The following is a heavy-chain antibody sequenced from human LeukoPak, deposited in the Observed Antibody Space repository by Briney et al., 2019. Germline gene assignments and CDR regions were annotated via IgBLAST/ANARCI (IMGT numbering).Heavy chain of an antibody. CDR1: GASISSYY. Sequence: SETLSLTCTVSGASISSYYWSWIRQPPGKGLEWIAYIYYSGSTSYNPSLKSRVTISVDTSKNQFSLKLNSVTAADTAMYYCARLFHPALSGNYPFDYWGQGTLVTVSS. D-gene: IGHD1-26*01. CDR2: IYYSGST. CDR3: ARLFHPALSGNYPFDY. J-gene: IGHJ4*02. V-gene: IGHV4-59*01.